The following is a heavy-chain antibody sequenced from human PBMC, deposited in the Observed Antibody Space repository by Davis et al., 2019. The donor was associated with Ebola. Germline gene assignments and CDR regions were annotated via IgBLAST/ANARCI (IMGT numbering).Heavy chain of an antibody. CDR2: ISGSGAST. D-gene: IGHD6-19*01. CDR3: AKGLGASDWYAFDY. CDR1: GFTFSSYA. Sequence: GESLKISCAASGFTFSSYAMNWVRQAPGKGLEWVSGISGSGASTYYADSVKGRFTISRDNSKNTLYPQMNSLRADDTAVYYCAKGLGASDWYAFDYWGQRALVTVSS. J-gene: IGHJ4*02. V-gene: IGHV3-23*01.